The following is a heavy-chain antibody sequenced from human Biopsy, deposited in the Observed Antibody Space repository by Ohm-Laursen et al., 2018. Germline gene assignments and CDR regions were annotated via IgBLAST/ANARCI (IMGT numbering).Heavy chain of an antibody. Sequence: SLRLSCSASGFTFSSYAMHWVRQAPGKGLEWVALISHDASSESYADSVRGRFTISRDNSQNTLYLQMNGLKPEDTAVYYCANGEHSVWGSIEGYGMDVWGQGTTVTVSS. D-gene: IGHD3-16*01. V-gene: IGHV3-30*18. J-gene: IGHJ6*02. CDR1: GFTFSSYA. CDR3: ANGEHSVWGSIEGYGMDV. CDR2: ISHDASSE.